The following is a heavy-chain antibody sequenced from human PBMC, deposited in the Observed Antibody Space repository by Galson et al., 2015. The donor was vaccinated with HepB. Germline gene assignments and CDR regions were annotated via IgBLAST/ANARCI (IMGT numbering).Heavy chain of an antibody. J-gene: IGHJ4*02. CDR2: INAGNGNT. D-gene: IGHD3-9*01. CDR3: ARDLLRYFDWLPEGDY. V-gene: IGHV1-3*01. Sequence: SVKVSCKASGYTFTSYAMHWVRQAPGQRLEWMGWINAGNGNTKYSQKFQGRVTITRDTSASTAYMELSSLRSEDTAVYYCARDLLRYFDWLPEGDYWGQGTLVTVSS. CDR1: GYTFTSYA.